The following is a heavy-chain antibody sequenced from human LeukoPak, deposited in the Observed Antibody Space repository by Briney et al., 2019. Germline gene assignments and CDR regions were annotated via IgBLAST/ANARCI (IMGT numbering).Heavy chain of an antibody. CDR1: GGSMSSYY. Sequence: PSGTLSLTCTISGGSMSSYYWGWIRQPPGKGLEWIGSIHYSGSTNYNPSLKSRVTISVDTSKNQFSLKLSSVTAADTAVYYCARGYCSGGSCYSYYYYNYMDVWGKGTTVTVSS. CDR2: IHYSGST. D-gene: IGHD2-15*01. J-gene: IGHJ6*03. CDR3: ARGYCSGGSCYSYYYYNYMDV. V-gene: IGHV4-39*07.